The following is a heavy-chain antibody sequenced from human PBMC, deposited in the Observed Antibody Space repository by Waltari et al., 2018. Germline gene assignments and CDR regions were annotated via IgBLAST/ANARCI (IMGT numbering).Heavy chain of an antibody. CDR1: GFTFSGYA. CDR2: ISGSGGNT. D-gene: IGHD2-2*01. Sequence: EVQLLESGGGLVQLGGSLRLSCAASGFTFSGYAMRWVRRVSGKGLEGVSSISGSGGNTYYADSVKGRFTISRDNSKNTLYLQMNSLRAEDTAVYYCAKRYCSGTSCHYYYFSMDVWGQGTTVTVSS. CDR3: AKRYCSGTSCHYYYFSMDV. J-gene: IGHJ6*02. V-gene: IGHV3-23*01.